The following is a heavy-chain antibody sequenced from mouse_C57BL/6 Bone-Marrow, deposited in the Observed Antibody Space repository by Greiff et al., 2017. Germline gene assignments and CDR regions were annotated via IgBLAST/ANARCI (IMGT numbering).Heavy chain of an antibody. CDR3: ARLGCEGFDY. Sequence: QVHVKQSGAELAKPGASVKLSCKASGYTFTSYWMHWVKQRPGQGLEWIGYINPRSGYTNYNQKFKAKATLTADKSSSTAYMQLSSLTYEDSAVYYWARLGCEGFDYWGQGTLVTVSA. CDR2: INPRSGYT. V-gene: IGHV1-7*01. J-gene: IGHJ3*01. CDR1: GYTFTSYW.